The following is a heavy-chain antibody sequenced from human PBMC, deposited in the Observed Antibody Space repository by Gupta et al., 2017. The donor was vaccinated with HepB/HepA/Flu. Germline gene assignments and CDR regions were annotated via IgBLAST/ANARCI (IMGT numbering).Heavy chain of an antibody. J-gene: IGHJ4*02. V-gene: IGHV5-51*01. CDR1: GYSFTSFG. D-gene: IGHD3-3*01. Sequence: EVQLVQSGAEVKKPGESLKISCKASGYSFTSFGIAWVRQMPGKGLEWMGIIYPGDSDTKYSPSFQGQVTVSADKSNTTAYLQWSGLKASDTGVYYCARQYNFWSNFSLFYWGQGTLVSVSS. CDR3: ARQYNFWSNFSLFY. CDR2: IYPGDSDT.